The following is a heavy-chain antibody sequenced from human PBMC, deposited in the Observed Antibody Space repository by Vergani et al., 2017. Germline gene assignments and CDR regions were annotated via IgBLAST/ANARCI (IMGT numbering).Heavy chain of an antibody. D-gene: IGHD6-6*01. CDR3: ARGPRSIAARPSYYYMGV. J-gene: IGHJ6*03. CDR1: GFTFSSYA. CDR2: INHSGGT. V-gene: IGHV4-34*01. Sequence: VQLVESGGGLVQPGGSLRLSCAASGFTFSSYAMSWVRQAPGKGLEWIGEINHSGGTNYNPSLKSRVTISVDTSKNQFSLKLSSVTAADTAVYFCARGPRSIAARPSYYYMGVWGKGTTVTVSS.